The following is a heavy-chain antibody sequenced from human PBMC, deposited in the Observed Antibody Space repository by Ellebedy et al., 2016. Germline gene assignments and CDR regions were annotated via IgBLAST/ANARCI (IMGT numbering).Heavy chain of an antibody. J-gene: IGHJ4*02. Sequence: GESLKISCAASGFTFRSYAMHWVRQAPGKGLEWAAVISYDGGKKYYGDSVKGRFTISRDDSKNTVYLQMNSLRLEDTAVYYCVRGTSLFAMGSLDYWGQGTLVTVSS. CDR2: ISYDGGKK. CDR3: VRGTSLFAMGSLDY. CDR1: GFTFRSYA. V-gene: IGHV3-30*04. D-gene: IGHD3-10*01.